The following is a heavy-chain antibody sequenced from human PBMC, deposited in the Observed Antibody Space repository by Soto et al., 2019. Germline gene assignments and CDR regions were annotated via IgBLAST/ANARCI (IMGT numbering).Heavy chain of an antibody. Sequence: GASVKVSCKASGYTFTSYYMHWVRQAPGQGLEWMGIINPSGGSTSYAQKFQGRVTMTRDTSTSTVYMELSSLRSEDTAVYYCARDFGGNYDFWSGSNWFDPWGQGTLVTSPQ. V-gene: IGHV1-46*01. CDR1: GYTFTSYY. CDR2: INPSGGST. D-gene: IGHD3-3*01. J-gene: IGHJ5*02. CDR3: ARDFGGNYDFWSGSNWFDP.